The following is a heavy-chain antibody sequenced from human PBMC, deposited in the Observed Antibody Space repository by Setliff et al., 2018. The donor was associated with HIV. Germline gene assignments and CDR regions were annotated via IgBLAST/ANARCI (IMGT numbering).Heavy chain of an antibody. V-gene: IGHV3-21*01. D-gene: IGHD1-26*01. J-gene: IGHJ6*03. CDR1: GFTFSNYS. CDR2: ISSGSSFI. CDR3: ARVDRELLGTFCHMDV. Sequence: PGGSLTLSCAVSGFTFSNYSMTWVRQAPGKGLEWVSSISSGSSFIYYGDSMKGRFTISRDNTESSLYLQMDSLRVEDTAVYYCARVDRELLGTFCHMDVWGKGTTVTVSS.